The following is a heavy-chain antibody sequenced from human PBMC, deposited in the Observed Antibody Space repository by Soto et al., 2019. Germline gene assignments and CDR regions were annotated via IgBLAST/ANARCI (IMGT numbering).Heavy chain of an antibody. V-gene: IGHV3-13*01. CDR2: IGTAYNT. J-gene: IGHJ6*02. CDR3: ARVFRCSSGPNTGYYNSGMDV. CDR1: EFTFGSYD. Sequence: PGGSLRLSCVASEFTFGSYDLHWVRQATGKGLEWVSSIGTAYNTYYTGSVKGRFSISRENAMTSEYLQITRLREEDTAVYYCARVFRCSSGPNTGYYNSGMDVWGQGTTVTVSS. D-gene: IGHD6-25*01.